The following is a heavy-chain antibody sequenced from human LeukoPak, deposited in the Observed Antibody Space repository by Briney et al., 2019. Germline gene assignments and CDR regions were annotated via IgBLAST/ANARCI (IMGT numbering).Heavy chain of an antibody. CDR2: IYYSGST. V-gene: IGHV4-31*03. CDR1: GGSISSGGYY. D-gene: IGHD5-12*01. J-gene: IGHJ4*02. CDR3: ARGYSGYEIDY. Sequence: PSETLSLTCTVSGGSISSGGYYWSWIRQHPGKGLEWIGYIYYSGSTYYNPSLKSRVTISVVTSKNQFSLKLSSVTAADTAVYYCARGYSGYEIDYWGQGTLVTVSS.